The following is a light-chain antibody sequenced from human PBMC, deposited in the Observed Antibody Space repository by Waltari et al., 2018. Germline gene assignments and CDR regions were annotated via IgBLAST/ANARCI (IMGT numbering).Light chain of an antibody. Sequence: QPVLTQSPSASASLGASVKLTCTLSTGHSDFAIAWHQQQPERGPRYLMKLNSDGSHTKGDKIPDRFSGSSSGAERYLTISSLQSEDEAAYYCQTWGSGIVTFGGGTQLTVL. CDR2: LNSDGSH. CDR1: TGHSDFA. J-gene: IGLJ2*01. CDR3: QTWGSGIVT. V-gene: IGLV4-69*01.